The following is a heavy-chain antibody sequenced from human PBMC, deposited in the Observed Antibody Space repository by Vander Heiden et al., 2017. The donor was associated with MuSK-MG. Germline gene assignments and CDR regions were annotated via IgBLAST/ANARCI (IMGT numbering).Heavy chain of an antibody. CDR3: AKDMCERTLCSPPYYMDV. D-gene: IGHD3-16*01. V-gene: IGHV3-23*01. Sequence: EVQLLESGGGLVQPGGSLRLSCAASGFPFTSYAMTWARQAPGKGLEWVSSVSSSSGTKTYYADSVKGRFTISRDNSKNTVYLQMNSLRAEDTAVYYCAKDMCERTLCSPPYYMDVWGKGTTVTVSS. CDR1: GFPFTSYA. CDR2: SSSSGTKT. J-gene: IGHJ6*03.